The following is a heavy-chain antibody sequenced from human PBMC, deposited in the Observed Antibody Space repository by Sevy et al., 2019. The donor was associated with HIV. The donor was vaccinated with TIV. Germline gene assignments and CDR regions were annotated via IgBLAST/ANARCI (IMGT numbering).Heavy chain of an antibody. CDR1: GFTFSSYE. V-gene: IGHV3-48*03. CDR2: ISSSGSTI. J-gene: IGHJ4*02. D-gene: IGHD3-9*01. CDR3: ARDLGGYDILTGYFGYYFDY. Sequence: GSLRLSCAASGFTFSSYEMNWVRQAPGKGLEWVSYISSSGSTIYYADSVKGRFTISRDNAKNSLYLQMNSLRAEDTAVYYCARDLGGYDILTGYFGYYFDYWGQGTLVTVSS.